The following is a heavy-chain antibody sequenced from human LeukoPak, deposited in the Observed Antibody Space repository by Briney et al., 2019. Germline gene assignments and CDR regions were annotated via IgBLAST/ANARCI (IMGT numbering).Heavy chain of an antibody. Sequence: ASVKVSCKASGYTFTSYAMHWVRQAPGQRLEWMGWINAGNGNTKYSQEFQGRVTMTTDTSTSTAYMELRSLRSDDTAVYYCARGELWRNAYGSGSYSYWGQGTLVTVSS. CDR1: GYTFTSYA. D-gene: IGHD3-10*01. J-gene: IGHJ4*02. CDR3: ARGELWRNAYGSGSYSY. V-gene: IGHV1-3*01. CDR2: INAGNGNT.